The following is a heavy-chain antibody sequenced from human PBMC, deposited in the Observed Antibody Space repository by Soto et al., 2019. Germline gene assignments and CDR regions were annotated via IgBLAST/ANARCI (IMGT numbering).Heavy chain of an antibody. D-gene: IGHD3-9*01. CDR1: GFSLTTGRMG. V-gene: IGHV2-26*01. Sequence: SGPTLVNPTETLTLPCNVSGFSLTTGRMGVSWIRQPPGKALEWLAHIFSDAERSYSRSLQGRLTVSKVGYGSQVVLTMTNMDPVESSTNFCVRMNDDSYSSGYALDVWGQGTTVTVSS. CDR3: VRMNDDSYSSGYALDV. J-gene: IGHJ6*02. CDR2: IFSDAER.